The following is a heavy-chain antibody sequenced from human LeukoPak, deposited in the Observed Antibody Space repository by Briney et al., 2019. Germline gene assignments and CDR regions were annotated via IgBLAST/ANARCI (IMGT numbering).Heavy chain of an antibody. Sequence: PGRSLRLSCAASGFTFSIFGIHWVRQAPGKGLEWVAAISPDGNKEYYTESVKGRFTVSRDNSNNMIYLQINSLRGEDSAVYYCANINNVDDFWGQGTLVTVSS. V-gene: IGHV3-30*18. CDR2: ISPDGNKE. D-gene: IGHD1/OR15-1a*01. CDR3: ANINNVDDF. J-gene: IGHJ4*02. CDR1: GFTFSIFG.